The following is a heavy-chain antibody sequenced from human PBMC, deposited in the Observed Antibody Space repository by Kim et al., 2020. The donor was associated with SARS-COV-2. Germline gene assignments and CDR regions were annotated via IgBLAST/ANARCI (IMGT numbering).Heavy chain of an antibody. CDR3: ATVPRGGSGYYSYFDY. CDR2: FDPEDGET. D-gene: IGHD3-22*01. CDR1: GYTLTELS. J-gene: IGHJ4*02. V-gene: IGHV1-24*01. Sequence: ASVKVSCKVSGYTLTELSMHWVRQAPGKGLEWMGGFDPEDGETIYAQKFQGRVTMTEDTSTDTAYMELSSLRSEDTAVYYCATVPRGGSGYYSYFDYWGQGTLVTVSS.